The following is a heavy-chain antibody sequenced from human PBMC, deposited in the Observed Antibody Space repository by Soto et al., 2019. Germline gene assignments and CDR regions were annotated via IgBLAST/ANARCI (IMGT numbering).Heavy chain of an antibody. CDR3: ARDREYSYASHGMDV. J-gene: IGHJ6*02. D-gene: IGHD5-18*01. Sequence: ESGGGVVQPGRSLRLSCAASGFTFSSYGMHWVRQAPGKGLEWVAVIWYDGSNKYYADSVKGRFTISRDNSKNTLYLQMNSLRAEDTAVYYCARDREYSYASHGMDVWGQGTTVTVSS. CDR1: GFTFSSYG. CDR2: IWYDGSNK. V-gene: IGHV3-33*01.